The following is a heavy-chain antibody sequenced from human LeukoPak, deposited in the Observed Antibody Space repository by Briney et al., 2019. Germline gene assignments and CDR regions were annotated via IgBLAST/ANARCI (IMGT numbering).Heavy chain of an antibody. CDR2: FDPEDGET. J-gene: IGHJ4*02. CDR1: GGTLSSYA. Sequence: GASVKVSCKASGGTLSSYAISWVRQAPGKGLEWMGGFDPEDGETIYAQKFQGRVTMTEDTSTDTAYMELSSLRSEDTAVYYCATGVRGGLDYWGQGTLVTVSS. D-gene: IGHD3-10*01. CDR3: ATGVRGGLDY. V-gene: IGHV1-24*01.